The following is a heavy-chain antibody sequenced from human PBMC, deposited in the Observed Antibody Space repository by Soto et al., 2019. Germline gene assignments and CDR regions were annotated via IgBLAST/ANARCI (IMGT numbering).Heavy chain of an antibody. CDR3: ARGRALLLWFGERNWFDP. Sequence: QVQLQQWGAGLLKPSETLSLTCAVYGGSFSGYYWSWIRQPPGKGLEWIGDINHSGSTNYNPSLTSRVTISVDTSKNQSALKLSSVTAADTSVYYCARGRALLLWFGERNWFDPGGQGTLVTVSS. CDR1: GGSFSGYY. D-gene: IGHD3-10*01. V-gene: IGHV4-34*01. CDR2: INHSGST. J-gene: IGHJ5*02.